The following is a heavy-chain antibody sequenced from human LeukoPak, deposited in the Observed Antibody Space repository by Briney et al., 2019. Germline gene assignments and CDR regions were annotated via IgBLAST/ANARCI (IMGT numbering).Heavy chain of an antibody. Sequence: SETLSLTCIVSGGSISSYYWSWIRQPPGKGLEWIGYIYYSGSTNYNPSLKGRVTVSVDTSKNQFSLKLSSVTAADTAVYYCARQVQGVIRPDYWGQGTLVTVSS. V-gene: IGHV4-59*08. CDR3: ARQVQGVIRPDY. CDR1: GGSISSYY. D-gene: IGHD1-1*01. CDR2: IYYSGST. J-gene: IGHJ4*02.